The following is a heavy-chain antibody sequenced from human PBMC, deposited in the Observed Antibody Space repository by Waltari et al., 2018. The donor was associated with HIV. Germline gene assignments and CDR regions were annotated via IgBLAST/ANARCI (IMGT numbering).Heavy chain of an antibody. CDR1: GLNFNDAW. V-gene: IGHV3-15*02. CDR2: IKSKTDGEAT. D-gene: IGHD3-3*01. J-gene: IGHJ4*02. Sequence: EVQLVESGGTLVRTGGYLRLSCAASGLNFNDAWLSWVRQAPGKGLEWIGRIKSKTDGEATDYLPPVKDRFIISRNDSEAMVYLQMTGLKADDTGVYYCAEYKSGRRVFDSWGQGTQVSVSS. CDR3: AEYKSGRRVFDS.